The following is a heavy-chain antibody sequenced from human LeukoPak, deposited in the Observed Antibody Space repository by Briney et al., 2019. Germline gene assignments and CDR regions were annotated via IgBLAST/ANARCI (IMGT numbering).Heavy chain of an antibody. CDR2: IYSGGST. J-gene: IGHJ6*02. Sequence: RGSLRLSCAASGFTVRSNYMSWVRQAPGKVLEWVSVIYSGGSTYYADSVKGRFTISRDNSKNTLYLQMNSLRAEDTAVYYCARDWRVNPDTVRYGMDVWGQGTTVTVSS. CDR3: ARDWRVNPDTVRYGMDV. CDR1: GFTVRSNY. D-gene: IGHD1-14*01. V-gene: IGHV3-66*01.